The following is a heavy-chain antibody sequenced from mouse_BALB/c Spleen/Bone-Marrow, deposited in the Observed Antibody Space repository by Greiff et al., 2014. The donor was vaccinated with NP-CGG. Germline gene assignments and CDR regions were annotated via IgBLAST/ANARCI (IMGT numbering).Heavy chain of an antibody. CDR3: TRHGGYYPYYYAMDY. CDR1: GFAFSSYD. J-gene: IGHJ4*01. V-gene: IGHV5-12-1*01. CDR2: ISHGGGTT. Sequence: VQLQQSGGGLVKPGGSLKLSCAASGFAFSSYDMSWVRQTPEKRLGWVAYISHGGGTTYYSDTVKGRFTISRDNAKNTLYLQXXXXXXXXXAMYYCTRHGGYYPYYYAMDYWGQGTSVTVSS. D-gene: IGHD2-3*01.